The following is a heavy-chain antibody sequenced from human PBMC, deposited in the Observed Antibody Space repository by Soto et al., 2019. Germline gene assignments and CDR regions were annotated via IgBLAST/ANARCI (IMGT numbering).Heavy chain of an antibody. CDR3: AKEVAMNGTGALEM. J-gene: IGHJ3*02. Sequence: EVHLLESGGGLVQPGGSLTLSCAASGFTFSSYAMSWVRQAPGKGLEWVSAISGGGGDSTYYADSVKGRLIISKDNSKNALYRQVRGRGADGTGVYYCAKEVAMNGTGALEMWGRGTMVTGSS. V-gene: IGHV3-23*01. CDR1: GFTFSSYA. D-gene: IGHD2-15*01. CDR2: ISGGGGDST.